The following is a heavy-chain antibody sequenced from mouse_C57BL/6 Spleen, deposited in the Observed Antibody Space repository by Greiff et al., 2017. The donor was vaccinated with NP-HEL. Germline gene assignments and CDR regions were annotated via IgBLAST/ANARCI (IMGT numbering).Heavy chain of an antibody. CDR2: INYDGSST. Sequence: EVQLVESEGGLVQPGSSMKLSCTASGFTFSDYYMAWVRQVPEKGLEWVANINYDGSSTYYLDSLKSRFIISRDNAKNILYLQMSSLKSEDTATYYCARDSNSYFDYWGQGTTLTVSS. CDR1: GFTFSDYY. D-gene: IGHD2-5*01. CDR3: ARDSNSYFDY. V-gene: IGHV5-16*01. J-gene: IGHJ2*01.